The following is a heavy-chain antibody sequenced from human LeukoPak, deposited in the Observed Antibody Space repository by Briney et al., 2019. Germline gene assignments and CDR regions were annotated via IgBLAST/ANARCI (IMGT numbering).Heavy chain of an antibody. CDR1: GGSISSGGYY. V-gene: IGHV4-39*07. Sequence: PSQTLSLTCTVSGGSISSGGYYWSWIRQPPGKGLEWIGSIYFSGSTYYNPSLKSRVTISVDTSKNQFSLKLSSVTDADTAVYYCARDGMWFGEFRFDYWGQGTLVTVSS. CDR2: IYFSGST. D-gene: IGHD3-10*01. CDR3: ARDGMWFGEFRFDY. J-gene: IGHJ4*02.